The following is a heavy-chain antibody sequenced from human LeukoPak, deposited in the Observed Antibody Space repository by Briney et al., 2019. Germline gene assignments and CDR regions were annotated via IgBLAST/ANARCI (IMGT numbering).Heavy chain of an antibody. D-gene: IGHD6-19*01. CDR3: AKVGYSSGWYYFDY. Sequence: GRSLRLSCAASGFTFSSYGMHWVRQAPGKRLEWVAVISYDGSNKYYADSVKGRFTISRDNSKNTLYLQMNSLRAEDTAVYYCAKVGYSSGWYYFDYWGQGTLVTVSS. CDR2: ISYDGSNK. J-gene: IGHJ4*02. V-gene: IGHV3-30*18. CDR1: GFTFSSYG.